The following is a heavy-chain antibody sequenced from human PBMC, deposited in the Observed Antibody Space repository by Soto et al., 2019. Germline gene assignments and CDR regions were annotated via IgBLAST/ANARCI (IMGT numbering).Heavy chain of an antibody. J-gene: IGHJ3*02. CDR3: ARPFGAIDAFDI. V-gene: IGHV4-31*03. CDR2: IYYSGST. CDR1: GGSISSGGYY. D-gene: IGHD1-26*01. Sequence: SETLSLTCTVSGGSISSGGYYWSWIRQHPGKGLEWIGYIYYSGSTYYNPSLKSRVTISVDTSKNQFSLKLSSVTAADTAVYYCARPFGAIDAFDIWGQGTTVTVSS.